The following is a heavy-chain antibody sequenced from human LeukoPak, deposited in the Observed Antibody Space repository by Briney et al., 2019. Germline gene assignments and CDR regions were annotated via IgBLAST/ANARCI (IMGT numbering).Heavy chain of an antibody. Sequence: SETLSLTCTVSGGSIRSNSYYWGWIRQPPGKGLEWIGSIYYSGSTYYNPSLKSRVTIFVDTSKNQFSLKLSAVTAADTAVYFCARGPLPQTYYYYMDVWGKGTTVTISS. V-gene: IGHV4-39*07. CDR3: ARGPLPQTYYYYMDV. CDR2: IYYSGST. CDR1: GGSIRSNSYY. J-gene: IGHJ6*03.